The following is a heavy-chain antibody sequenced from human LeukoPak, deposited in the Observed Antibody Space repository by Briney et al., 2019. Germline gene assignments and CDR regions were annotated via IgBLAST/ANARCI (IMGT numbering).Heavy chain of an antibody. Sequence: SETLSLTCAVYGGSFSGYYWSWIRQPPGKGLEWIGEINHSGSTNYNPSLKSRVTISVDTSKNQFSLKLSSVTAADTAVYYCARGKQPSRKQGYQLPIRLRWFDPWGQGTLVTVSS. J-gene: IGHJ5*02. CDR1: GGSFSGYY. D-gene: IGHD2-2*01. CDR3: ARGKQPSRKQGYQLPIRLRWFDP. V-gene: IGHV4-34*01. CDR2: INHSGST.